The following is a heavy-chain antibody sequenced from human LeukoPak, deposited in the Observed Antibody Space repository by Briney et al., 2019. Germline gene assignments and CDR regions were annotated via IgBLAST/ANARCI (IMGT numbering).Heavy chain of an antibody. CDR2: ISWNSGSI. D-gene: IGHD6-19*01. J-gene: IGHJ4*02. Sequence: GGSLRLSCAASGFTFSDYAMHWVRQPPGKGLEWVSGISWNSGSIDYADSVKGRFTISRDNAKNSLYLQMNSLRVEDTAFYYCARDNRRHYTSGPNPDSLHWGQGALVTVSS. CDR3: ARDNRRHYTSGPNPDSLH. V-gene: IGHV3-9*01. CDR1: GFTFSDYA.